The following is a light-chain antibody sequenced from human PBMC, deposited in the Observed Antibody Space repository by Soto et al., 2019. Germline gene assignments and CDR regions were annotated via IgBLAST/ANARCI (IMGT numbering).Light chain of an antibody. CDR2: EVS. J-gene: IGLJ1*01. CDR3: SSYTSSSTRV. V-gene: IGLV2-14*03. Sequence: QSVLTQPAPVSGSPGQSITISCTGTSSVVGAYDYVSWYQQHPDKAPKLMIYEVSNRPSGVSNRFSGSKSVNTATLTISGLQADDEADYYCSSYTSSSTRVFGTGTKVTVL. CDR1: SSVVGAYDY.